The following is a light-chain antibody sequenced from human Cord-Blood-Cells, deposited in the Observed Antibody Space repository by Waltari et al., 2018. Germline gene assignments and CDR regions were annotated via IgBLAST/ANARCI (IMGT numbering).Light chain of an antibody. V-gene: IGKV1-39*01. CDR2: AAS. CDR3: QQSYSTPMYT. CDR1: QSISSY. J-gene: IGKJ2*01. Sequence: IQMTHSPSSLSASVGHRVTITCRASQSISSYLNWYQQQPGKAPKLLIYAASSLQSGVPSRFSGSGSGTDFTLTISSLQHEDFATYYCQQSYSTPMYTFGQGTKLEIK.